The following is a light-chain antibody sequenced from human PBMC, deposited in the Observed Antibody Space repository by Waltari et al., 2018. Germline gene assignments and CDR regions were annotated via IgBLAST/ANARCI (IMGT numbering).Light chain of an antibody. CDR2: SNN. CDR1: SSNLGSKT. CDR3: AAWDDSLNGSWV. Sequence: QSVLTQPPSASGTPGQRVTIPLSGCSSNLGSKTEKWYQQLPGTAPKLLIYSNNQRPSGVPDRFSGSKSGTSASLAISGLQSEDEADYYCAAWDDSLNGSWVFGGGTKLTVL. V-gene: IGLV1-44*01. J-gene: IGLJ3*02.